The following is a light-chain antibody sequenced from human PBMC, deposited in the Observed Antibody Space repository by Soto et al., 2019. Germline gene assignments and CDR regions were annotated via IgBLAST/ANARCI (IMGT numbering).Light chain of an antibody. V-gene: IGKV1-5*01. CDR1: QSISTW. J-gene: IGKJ1*01. Sequence: DIKMTQSPSTLSASVEDRVTSTFRASQSISTWLAWYQQKPGKAPKLLIYDASSLEGGVPSRFSGSGSGTEFTLTIGSLQPDDFATYYCQQYNSYSEAFGQGTKVDIK. CDR3: QQYNSYSEA. CDR2: DAS.